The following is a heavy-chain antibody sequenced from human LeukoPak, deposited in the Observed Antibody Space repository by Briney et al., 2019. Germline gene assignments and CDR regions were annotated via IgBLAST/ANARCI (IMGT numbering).Heavy chain of an antibody. D-gene: IGHD6-19*01. J-gene: IGHJ4*02. CDR1: GLTSHLKSYG. CDR2: ISGSGYNT. CDR3: AKESEYSSGWYFDY. V-gene: IGHV3-23*01. Sequence: PGGSLRLSCAASGLTSHLKSYGMSWVRQAPGKGLEWVSTISGSGYNTYYADSVKGRFTISRDNSKNTLYLQMNSLRAEDTAVYYCAKESEYSSGWYFDYWGQGTLVIVSS.